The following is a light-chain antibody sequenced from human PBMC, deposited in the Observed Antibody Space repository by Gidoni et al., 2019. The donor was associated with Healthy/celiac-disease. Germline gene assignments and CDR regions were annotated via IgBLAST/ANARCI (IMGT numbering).Light chain of an antibody. CDR1: SLRSYY. Sequence: SELTQDPAVSVALGQTVRITCQGDSLRSYYESWYQQKPGQAPVLVIYGKNNRPSGIPDRFSGSSSGNTASLTITGAQAEDEADYYCNSRDSSGNHVVFGGGTKLTVL. CDR2: GKN. J-gene: IGLJ2*01. CDR3: NSRDSSGNHVV. V-gene: IGLV3-19*01.